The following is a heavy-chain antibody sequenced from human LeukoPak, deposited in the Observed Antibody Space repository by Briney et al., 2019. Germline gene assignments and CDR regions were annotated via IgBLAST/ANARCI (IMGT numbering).Heavy chain of an antibody. D-gene: IGHD3-22*01. CDR3: AREVRGYQLDP. J-gene: IGHJ5*02. CDR2: FIPMFGKA. CDR1: GGTFSSCA. Sequence: SVKVSCKASGGTFSSCAVSWVRRAPGQGLEWMGRFIPMFGKANHAQNFQGRVTITTDESTSTAYMELSSLRSEDTAVYYCAREVRGYQLDPWGQGTLVTVSS. V-gene: IGHV1-69*05.